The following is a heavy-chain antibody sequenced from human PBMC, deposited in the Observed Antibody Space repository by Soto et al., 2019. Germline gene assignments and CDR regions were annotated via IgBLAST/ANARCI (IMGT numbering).Heavy chain of an antibody. V-gene: IGHV4-61*01. D-gene: IGHD3-22*01. CDR2: IYYSGST. Sequence: SETLSLTCTVSGGSVSSGSYYWSWIQQPPGKGLEWIGYIYYSGSTNYNPSLKSRVTISVDTSKNQFSLKLSSVTAADTAVYYCARDPSEVIKNHYFDYWGQGTLVTVSS. CDR3: ARDPSEVIKNHYFDY. J-gene: IGHJ4*02. CDR1: GGSVSSGSYY.